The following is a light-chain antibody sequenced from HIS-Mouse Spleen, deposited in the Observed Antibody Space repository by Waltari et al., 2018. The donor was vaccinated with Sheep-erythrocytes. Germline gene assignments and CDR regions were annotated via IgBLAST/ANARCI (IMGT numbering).Light chain of an antibody. CDR2: EVS. CDR3: SSYAGSNNWV. V-gene: IGLV2-8*01. CDR1: SSHVGGYNY. J-gene: IGLJ3*02. Sequence: QSALTQPPSASGSPGQSVTISCTGTSSHVGGYNYVSWYQHHPGKAPKLMIYEVSKRTSGVPDRFSGSKSGNTASLTVSGLQAEDEADYYCSSYAGSNNWVFGGGTKLTVL.